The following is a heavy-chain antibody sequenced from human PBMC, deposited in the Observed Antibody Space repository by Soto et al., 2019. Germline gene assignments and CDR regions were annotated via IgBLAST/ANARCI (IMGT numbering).Heavy chain of an antibody. CDR2: ISGYGDTT. J-gene: IGHJ3*01. CDR3: AKVPLVLSNAFDL. CDR1: VFNFDGYA. D-gene: IGHD2-8*02. Sequence: GGSLRLSCRASVFNFDGYAMIWVRQAPGKGLEWVSGISGYGDTTYYSASVKGRFTISRDNSQKMLFLQMNSLRAEDTAMYYCAKVPLVLSNAFDLWGQGTKVTV. V-gene: IGHV3-23*01.